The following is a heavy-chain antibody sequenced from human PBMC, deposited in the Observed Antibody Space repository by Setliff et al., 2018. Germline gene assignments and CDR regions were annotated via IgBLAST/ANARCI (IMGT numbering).Heavy chain of an antibody. CDR1: GFVVSSNE. Sequence: GGSLRLSCAASGFVVSSNEMSWVRQAPEKGLEWVSVTYASGATNYADSVKGRFTIFRDGSKNTLYLQMTSLRAEDTAVYYCAKPQVELRWGFESWGQGTPVTVSS. J-gene: IGHJ5*01. D-gene: IGHD1-7*01. CDR3: AKPQVELRWGFES. CDR2: TYASGAT. V-gene: IGHV3-53*01.